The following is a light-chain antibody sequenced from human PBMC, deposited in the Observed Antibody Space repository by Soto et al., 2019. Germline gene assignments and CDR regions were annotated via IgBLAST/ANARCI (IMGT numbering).Light chain of an antibody. V-gene: IGLV2-18*02. CDR2: EAS. J-gene: IGLJ1*01. Sequence: QSALTQPPSVSGSPGQSVTISCTGTSSDVGSYNRVSWYQQPPGTAPKLMIYEASNRPSGVPDRFSGSKSGNTASLTISGLQAEDEADYYSSSYTNSSTFSSFGTGTKVTVL. CDR1: SSDVGSYNR. CDR3: SSYTNSSTFSS.